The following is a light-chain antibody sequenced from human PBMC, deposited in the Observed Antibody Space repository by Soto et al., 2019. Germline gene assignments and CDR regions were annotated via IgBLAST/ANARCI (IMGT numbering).Light chain of an antibody. CDR3: QQFSSYPLT. CDR2: DAS. Sequence: IVLTQSPATLSLSPGERATLSCRASQTVSSNYLAWYQQKPGQAPRLLIYDASSRATGIPDRFSGGGSGTDFTLTISRLEPEDFAVYYCQQFSSYPLTFGGGTKVDIK. V-gene: IGKV3-20*01. CDR1: QTVSSNY. J-gene: IGKJ4*01.